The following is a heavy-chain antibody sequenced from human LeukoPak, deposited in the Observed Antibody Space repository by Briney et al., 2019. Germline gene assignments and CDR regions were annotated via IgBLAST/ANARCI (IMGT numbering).Heavy chain of an antibody. J-gene: IGHJ4*02. D-gene: IGHD1-1*01. CDR2: ISSSSSYI. V-gene: IGHV3-21*01. Sequence: GGSLRLSCAASGFTFSSYSMNWVRQAPGKGLEWVSCISSSSSYIYYADPVKGRFTISRDNAKNSLYLQMISLRAEDTAVYYCARGTTPDDYFDYWGQGTLVTVSS. CDR3: ARGTTPDDYFDY. CDR1: GFTFSSYS.